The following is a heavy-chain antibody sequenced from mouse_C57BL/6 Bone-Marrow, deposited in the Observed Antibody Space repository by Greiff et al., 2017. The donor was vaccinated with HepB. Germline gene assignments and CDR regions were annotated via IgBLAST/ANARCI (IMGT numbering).Heavy chain of an antibody. CDR3: SGRGCGRRCAMDY. CDR2: IRNKANNHAT. J-gene: IGHJ4*01. CDR1: GFTFSDAW. Sequence: EVKFEESGGGLVQPGGSMKLSCAASGFTFSDAWMDWVRQSPEKGLEWVAEIRNKANNHATYYAESVKGSFTISRDDTKSSVYLQMNSLRAEETGVYYCSGRGCGRRCAMDYWGQGTSVTVSS. V-gene: IGHV6-6*01.